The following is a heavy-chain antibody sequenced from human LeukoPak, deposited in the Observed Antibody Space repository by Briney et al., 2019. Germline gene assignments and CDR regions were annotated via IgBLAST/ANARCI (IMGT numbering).Heavy chain of an antibody. CDR3: ARHGSGSYYNPPDY. CDR2: IYYSGST. CDR1: GGSISSSSYY. V-gene: IGHV4-39*01. D-gene: IGHD3-10*01. J-gene: IGHJ4*02. Sequence: SETLSLTCTVSGGSISSSSYYWGWIRQPPGKGLEWVGSIYYSGSTYYNPSLKSRVTISVDTSKNQFPLKLSSVTAADTAVYYCARHGSGSYYNPPDYWGQGALVTVSS.